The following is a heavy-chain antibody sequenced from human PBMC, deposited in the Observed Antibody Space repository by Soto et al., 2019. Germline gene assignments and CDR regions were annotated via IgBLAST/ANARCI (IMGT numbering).Heavy chain of an antibody. CDR3: ARGLRIQLWFYGELSEC. V-gene: IGHV4-34*01. J-gene: IGHJ4*02. D-gene: IGHD5-18*01. CDR2: INHSVST. CDR1: GGSFSGYY. Sequence: SETLSLTCAVYGGSFSGYYWSWIRQPPGKGLEWIGEINHSVSTNYNPSLKSRVTISVDTSKNQFSLKLSSVTAADTAVYYCARGLRIQLWFYGELSECWGKGTIFNVSP.